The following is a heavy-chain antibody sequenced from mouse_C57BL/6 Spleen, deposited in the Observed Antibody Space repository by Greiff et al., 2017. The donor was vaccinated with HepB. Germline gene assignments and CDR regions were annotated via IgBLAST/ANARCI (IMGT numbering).Heavy chain of an antibody. CDR2: INPSTGGT. CDR1: GYSFTGYY. J-gene: IGHJ1*03. V-gene: IGHV1-42*01. Sequence: VQLKQSGPELVKPGASVKISCKASGYSFTGYYMNWVKQSPEKSLEWIGEINPSTGGTTYNQKFKAKATLTVDKSSSTAYMQLKSLTSEDSAVYYCARGGFITTVGGYFDVWGTGTTVTVSS. D-gene: IGHD1-1*01. CDR3: ARGGFITTVGGYFDV.